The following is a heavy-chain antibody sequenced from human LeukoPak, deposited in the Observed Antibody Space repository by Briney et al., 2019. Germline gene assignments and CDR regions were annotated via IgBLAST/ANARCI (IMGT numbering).Heavy chain of an antibody. J-gene: IGHJ4*02. CDR3: ARGSTLIRGFDY. V-gene: IGHV4-39*07. CDR1: GGSISSSSYY. CDR2: IYYSGST. D-gene: IGHD3-10*01. Sequence: SETLSLTCTVSGGSISSSSYYWAWIRQPPGEGLEWIGTIYYSGSTYYNPSLKSRVTISVDTSKNQFSLKLSSVTAADTAVYYCARGSTLIRGFDYWAREPWSPSPQ.